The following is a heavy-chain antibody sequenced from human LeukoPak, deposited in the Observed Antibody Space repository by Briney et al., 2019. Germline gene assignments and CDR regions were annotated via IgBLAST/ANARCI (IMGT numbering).Heavy chain of an antibody. CDR1: GGSISSGSYY. CDR2: IYTSGST. CDR3: AGGYSSSWLIDY. V-gene: IGHV4-61*02. D-gene: IGHD6-13*01. Sequence: PSETLSLTCTVAGGSISSGSYYWRWLRQPPGKGLEWIGRIYTSGSTNYNPSLKSRATISVDTSKNQVSLNLSSVTAAGTAGYCCAGGYSSSWLIDYWGQGTLVTVSS. J-gene: IGHJ4*02.